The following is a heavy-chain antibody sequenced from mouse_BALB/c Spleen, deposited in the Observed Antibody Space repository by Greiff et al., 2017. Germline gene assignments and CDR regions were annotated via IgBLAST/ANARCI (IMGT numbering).Heavy chain of an antibody. CDR3: AHYDYDVRYFDY. Sequence: EVQLVESGAELVKPGASVKLSCTASGFNIKDTYMHWVKQRPEQGLEWIGRIDPANGNTKYDPKFQGKATITADTSSNTAYLQLSSLTSEDTAVYYCAHYDYDVRYFDYWGQGTTLTVSS. J-gene: IGHJ2*01. CDR1: GFNIKDTY. CDR2: IDPANGNT. V-gene: IGHV14-3*02. D-gene: IGHD2-4*01.